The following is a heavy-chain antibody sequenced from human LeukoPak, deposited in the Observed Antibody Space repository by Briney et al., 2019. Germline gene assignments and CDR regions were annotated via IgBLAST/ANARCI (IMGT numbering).Heavy chain of an antibody. D-gene: IGHD3-3*01. CDR3: AKDLHDSWAVDY. Sequence: GGSLRLSCAASGFTFSSYGMSWVRQAPGKGLEWVSHIGVGGDTDFAGSVKGRFTISRDNSKKTLYLQMNSLTADDTALYYCAKDLHDSWAVDYWGPGILVTVSS. CDR2: IGVGGDT. V-gene: IGHV3-23*01. CDR1: GFTFSSYG. J-gene: IGHJ4*02.